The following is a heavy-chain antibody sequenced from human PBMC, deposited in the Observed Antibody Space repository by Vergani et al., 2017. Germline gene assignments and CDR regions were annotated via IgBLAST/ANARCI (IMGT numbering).Heavy chain of an antibody. D-gene: IGHD3-9*01. CDR2: IKSDGSIT. V-gene: IGHV3-74*03. CDR1: GFSFNNYW. J-gene: IGHJ5*01. Sequence: DVHLAESGGGFFQPGGSLRLSCSVSGFSFNNYWMHWVRQVPGKGLLWVSRIKSDGSITAYADSVKGRFTISRDNAQNTLYLQMNSLRVEDTGVYYCARARCIETCYMSNWLDSWGQGTLVTVSS. CDR3: ARARCIETCYMSNWLDS.